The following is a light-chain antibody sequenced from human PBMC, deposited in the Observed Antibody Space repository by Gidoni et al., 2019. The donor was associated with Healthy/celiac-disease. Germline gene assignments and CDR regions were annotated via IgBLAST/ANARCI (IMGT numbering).Light chain of an antibody. CDR1: QSISSY. Sequence: DIQMTQSPSSLSAPVGDRATITCRASQSISSYLNCYQQKPGKAPKLLIYAASSLQSGVPSRFSGSGSGTDFTLTISSLQPEDFATYYCQQSYSTPMYTFGQGTKLEIK. V-gene: IGKV1-39*01. J-gene: IGKJ2*01. CDR3: QQSYSTPMYT. CDR2: AAS.